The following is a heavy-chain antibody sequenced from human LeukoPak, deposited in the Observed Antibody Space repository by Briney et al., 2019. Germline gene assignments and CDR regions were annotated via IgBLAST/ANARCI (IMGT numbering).Heavy chain of an antibody. V-gene: IGHV1-18*01. D-gene: IGHD3-10*01. CDR1: GYTFTSYG. Sequence: ASVKVSCKASGYTFTSYGISWVRQAPGQGLEWMGWISTYSGNTHYAQKLQGRVTMTTDTSTGTASMELRSLRSDDTAVYYCARVGGTTPRVRVDPWGQGTLVTVSS. CDR3: ARVGGTTPRVRVDP. J-gene: IGHJ5*02. CDR2: ISTYSGNT.